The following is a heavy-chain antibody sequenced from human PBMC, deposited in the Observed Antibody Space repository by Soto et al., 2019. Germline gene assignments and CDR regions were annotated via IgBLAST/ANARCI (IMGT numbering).Heavy chain of an antibody. CDR1: GYKFTSYW. J-gene: IGHJ6*02. CDR2: IYPGDSDT. CDR3: ARQSARGLRSVGMDV. Sequence: GESLKISCKGSGYKFTSYWISWVRQMPGKGLEWMGIIYPGDSDTRYSPSFQGQVTISADKSISTAYLQWSSLKASDTAMYYCARQSARGLRSVGMDVRGQRTTVTVSS. V-gene: IGHV5-51*01.